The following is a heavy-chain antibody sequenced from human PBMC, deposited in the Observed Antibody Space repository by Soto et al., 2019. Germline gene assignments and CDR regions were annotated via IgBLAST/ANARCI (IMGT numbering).Heavy chain of an antibody. CDR3: ARIGNPDASLYFAY. V-gene: IGHV4-31*03. CDR1: GGSISIGVYY. Sequence: QVQLQESGPGLVKPSQTLSLTCTVSGGSISIGVYYWNWICQHPGKGLEWIGYTYHTGSTYYNPSLESRVTISVYPSKNQFSLKLSSVTAADTAVYYCARIGNPDASLYFAYWGQGTLVTVSS. CDR2: TYHTGST. D-gene: IGHD2-2*01. J-gene: IGHJ4*02.